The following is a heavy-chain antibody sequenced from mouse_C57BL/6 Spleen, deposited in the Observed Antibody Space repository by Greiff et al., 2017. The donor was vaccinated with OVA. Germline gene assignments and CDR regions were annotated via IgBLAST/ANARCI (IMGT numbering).Heavy chain of an antibody. J-gene: IGHJ1*03. CDR3: ARNDYYGSSCGWYFDV. V-gene: IGHV2-2*01. Sequence: QVQLQQSGPGLVQPSQSLSITCTVSGFSLTSYGVHWVRQSPGKGLEWLGVIWSGGSTDYNAAFISRLSISKDNSKSQVFFKMNSLQADDAAIYYCARNDYYGSSCGWYFDVWGTGTTVTVSS. CDR1: GFSLTSYG. CDR2: IWSGGST. D-gene: IGHD1-1*01.